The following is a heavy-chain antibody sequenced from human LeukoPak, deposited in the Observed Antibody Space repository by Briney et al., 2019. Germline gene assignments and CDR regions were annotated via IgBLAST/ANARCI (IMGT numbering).Heavy chain of an antibody. D-gene: IGHD6-13*01. CDR3: ARDKYSSSWYEIDY. Sequence: PGGSLRLSCAASGFTFSSYSMNWVRQAPGKGLEWFSSISSSSSYIYYADSVKGRFTISRDNAKNSLYLQMNSLRAEDTAVYYCARDKYSSSWYEIDYWGQGTLVTVSS. V-gene: IGHV3-21*01. J-gene: IGHJ4*02. CDR1: GFTFSSYS. CDR2: ISSSSSYI.